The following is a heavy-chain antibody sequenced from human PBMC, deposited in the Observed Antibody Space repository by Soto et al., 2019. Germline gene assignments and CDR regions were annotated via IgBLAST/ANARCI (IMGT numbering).Heavy chain of an antibody. Sequence: QVQLVQSGAEVKKPGSSVKVSCKASGGTFSSYAISWVRQAPGQGLEWMGGIIPIFGTANYAQKFQGRVTITADESTGTAYMELSRLSSEDTAVYYCAGMIAVSPYYYYGMDVWGQGTTVSVSS. CDR3: AGMIAVSPYYYYGMDV. D-gene: IGHD2-21*01. CDR2: IIPIFGTA. J-gene: IGHJ6*02. V-gene: IGHV1-69*12. CDR1: GGTFSSYA.